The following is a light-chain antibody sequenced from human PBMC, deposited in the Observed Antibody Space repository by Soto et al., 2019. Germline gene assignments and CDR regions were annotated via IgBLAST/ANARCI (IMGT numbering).Light chain of an antibody. CDR2: GAS. Sequence: DIVMTQSPATLSVSPGERAIVSCRASQSINSDLAWYQQRPGQAPGLLIYGASTRATDIPARFSGSGSGTEFSLTISSLQSEDFAVYYCQQYSNWPPWTFGPGTKVEVK. J-gene: IGKJ1*01. V-gene: IGKV3-15*01. CDR3: QQYSNWPPWT. CDR1: QSINSD.